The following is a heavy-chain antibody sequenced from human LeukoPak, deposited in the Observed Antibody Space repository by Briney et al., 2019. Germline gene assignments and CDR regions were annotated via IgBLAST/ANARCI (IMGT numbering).Heavy chain of an antibody. J-gene: IGHJ4*02. CDR2: MNPNSGDK. Sequence: ASVKVSCKASGYTFSSYDINWVRQATGQGLEWMGWMNPNSGDKGYAQNLQGRVTMTTDTSTSTGYMVLRSLRSDDTAVYYCARDSGYNPEGPPYYYDSSGYYYPTRVDYWGQGTLVTVSS. V-gene: IGHV1-8*02. CDR3: ARDSGYNPEGPPYYYDSSGYYYPTRVDY. D-gene: IGHD3-22*01. CDR1: GYTFSSYD.